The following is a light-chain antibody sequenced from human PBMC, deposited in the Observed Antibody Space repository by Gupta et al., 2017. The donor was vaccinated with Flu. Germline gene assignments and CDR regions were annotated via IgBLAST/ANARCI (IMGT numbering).Light chain of an antibody. J-gene: IGKJ1*01. CDR1: QNILYSSNNKNY. Sequence: DIVMTQSPDSLAVSLGERATINCKSSQNILYSSNNKNYLAWYQQRPGQPPKLLIYWASTRESGVTDRFSGSGSGTDFTLTISSLQAEDVAVYFCQQYHSTPWTFGQGTKVEIK. CDR2: WAS. V-gene: IGKV4-1*01. CDR3: QQYHSTPWT.